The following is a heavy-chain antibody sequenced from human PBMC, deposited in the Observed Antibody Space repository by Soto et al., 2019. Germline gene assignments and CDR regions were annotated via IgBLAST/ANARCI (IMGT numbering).Heavy chain of an antibody. Sequence: QVQLQESGPGLVKPSETLSLTCTISGGSLSSYFWSWIRQPPAKGLEWIGYIYNSVYTNYSPSLKCRVTISVDTSQNQFSLKLKSVTVADTAVYYFARHDGYGAVDNWGQVTLVTVSS. D-gene: IGHD4-17*01. CDR2: IYNSVYT. CDR1: GGSLSSYF. CDR3: ARHDGYGAVDN. V-gene: IGHV4-59*08. J-gene: IGHJ4*02.